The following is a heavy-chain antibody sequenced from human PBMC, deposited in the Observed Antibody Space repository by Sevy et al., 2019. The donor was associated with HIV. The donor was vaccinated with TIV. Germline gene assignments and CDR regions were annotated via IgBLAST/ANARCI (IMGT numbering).Heavy chain of an antibody. Sequence: ASVKVSCKASGGTFSSYAISWVRQAPGQGLEWMGGIIPIFGTANYAQKFQGRVTITADKSTSTAYMELSILRSEDTAVYYCARVGGITMVRGVSIEEREGWFDPWGQGTLVTVSS. CDR1: GGTFSSYA. CDR3: ARVGGITMVRGVSIEEREGWFDP. V-gene: IGHV1-69*06. J-gene: IGHJ5*02. CDR2: IIPIFGTA. D-gene: IGHD3-10*01.